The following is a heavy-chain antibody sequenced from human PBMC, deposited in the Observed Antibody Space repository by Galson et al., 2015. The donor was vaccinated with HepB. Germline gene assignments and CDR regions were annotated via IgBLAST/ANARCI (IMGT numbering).Heavy chain of an antibody. CDR2: IIPILGIA. CDR1: GGTFSSYA. CDR3: ARAISEYCSSTSCTYYYYYYMDV. J-gene: IGHJ6*03. D-gene: IGHD2-2*01. V-gene: IGHV1-69*04. Sequence: SVKVSCKASGGTFSSYAISWVRQAPGQGLEWMGRIIPILGIANYAQKFQGRVTITADKSTSTAYMELSSLRSEDTAVYYCARAISEYCSSTSCTYYYYYYMDVWGKVTTVTVSS.